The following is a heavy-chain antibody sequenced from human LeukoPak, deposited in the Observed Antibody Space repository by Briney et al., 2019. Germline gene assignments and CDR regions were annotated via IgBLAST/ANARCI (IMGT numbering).Heavy chain of an antibody. CDR2: VNQDGSEK. CDR1: GFSFSSYW. V-gene: IGHV3-7*01. CDR3: ARDDSSGWYYFDY. J-gene: IGHJ4*02. D-gene: IGHD6-19*01. Sequence: GGSLRLSCAASGFSFSSYWMSWVRQAPGKGLEWVANVNQDGSEKNYVDSVKGRFTISRDNAKDSINLQMNSLRVEDTAVYYCARDDSSGWYYFDYWGQGTLVTVSS.